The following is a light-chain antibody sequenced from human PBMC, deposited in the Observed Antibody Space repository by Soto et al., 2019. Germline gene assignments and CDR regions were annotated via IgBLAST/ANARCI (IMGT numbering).Light chain of an antibody. CDR2: DAS. CDR3: LEYDTAPWT. J-gene: IGKJ1*01. V-gene: IGKV1-27*01. CDR1: QGISNY. Sequence: DIQMTQSPSSLSASVGDRVTLTCRASQGISNYLAWYQQKPGKLPTLLIYDASTLQSGVPSRFSGSGSGTDFTLTISSLQPADVATYYCLEYDTAPWTFGQGTKVEIK.